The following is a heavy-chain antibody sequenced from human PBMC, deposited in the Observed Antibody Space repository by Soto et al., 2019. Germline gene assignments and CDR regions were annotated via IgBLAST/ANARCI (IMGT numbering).Heavy chain of an antibody. CDR2: IKQDGSQK. Sequence: EVQLVESGGGLVQPGGSLRLSCAASGFSFSTFWMSWVRQAPGKGLEWVANIKQDGSQKYYVDSVKGRFTISRDNAKNSLYLQMNSLTADDTAVYYCARVLLYSASGRGWFDPWGQGTLVTVSS. CDR1: GFSFSTFW. D-gene: IGHD2-2*02. CDR3: ARVLLYSASGRGWFDP. V-gene: IGHV3-7*03. J-gene: IGHJ5*02.